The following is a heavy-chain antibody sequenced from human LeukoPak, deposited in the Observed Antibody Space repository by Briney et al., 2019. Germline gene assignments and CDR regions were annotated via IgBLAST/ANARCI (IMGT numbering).Heavy chain of an antibody. CDR2: IIPIFGIA. CDR3: ATTPTHCSSTSCYARFDP. V-gene: IGHV1-69*15. CDR1: GGTFSSYA. Sequence: GSSVKVSCKASGGTFSSYAISWVRQAPGQGLEWMGRIIPIFGIANYAQKFQGRVTITADESTSTAYMELSSLRSEDTAVYYCATTPTHCSSTSCYARFDPWGQGTLVTVSS. D-gene: IGHD2-2*01. J-gene: IGHJ5*02.